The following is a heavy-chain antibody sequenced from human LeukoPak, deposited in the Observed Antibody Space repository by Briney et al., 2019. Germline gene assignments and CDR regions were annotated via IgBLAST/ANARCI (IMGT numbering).Heavy chain of an antibody. V-gene: IGHV6-1*01. Sequence: SQTLSLTCAISGDSVSSNSAAWTWIRQSPSRGLEWLGTTYFTSKWYNDYALSVKSRITINPDTSKNQFSLHLNSVTPEDTAVYYCATTAGGYYYDSSGYYTWGQGTLVTVSS. CDR2: TYFTSKWYN. J-gene: IGHJ5*02. CDR3: ATTAGGYYYDSSGYYT. D-gene: IGHD3-22*01. CDR1: GDSVSSNSAA.